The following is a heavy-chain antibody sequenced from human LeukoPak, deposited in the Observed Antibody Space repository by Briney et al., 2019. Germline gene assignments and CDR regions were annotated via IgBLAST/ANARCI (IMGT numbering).Heavy chain of an antibody. CDR1: GFTFSSYA. CDR3: ARDSSSGYIDY. Sequence: GGSLRLSCAASGFTFSSYAMSWVRQAPGKGLEWVANIKQDGSEKYYVDSVKGRFTISRDNAKNSLYLQMNSLRAEDTAVYYCARDSSSGYIDYWGQGTLVTVSS. CDR2: IKQDGSEK. V-gene: IGHV3-7*01. D-gene: IGHD3-22*01. J-gene: IGHJ4*02.